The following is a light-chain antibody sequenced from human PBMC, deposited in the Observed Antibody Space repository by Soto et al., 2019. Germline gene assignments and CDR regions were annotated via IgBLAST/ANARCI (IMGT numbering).Light chain of an antibody. CDR2: TND. Sequence: QSVLTQPPSASGTPGQRVIISCSGGSSNIGRNTVNWYQHLPGTAPRLLIYTNDQRPSGVPDRFSGSKSGTSASLAIRGLQSEDEADYYCAAWDDTSSFVFGTGTKVTVL. J-gene: IGLJ1*01. CDR1: SSNIGRNT. CDR3: AAWDDTSSFV. V-gene: IGLV1-44*01.